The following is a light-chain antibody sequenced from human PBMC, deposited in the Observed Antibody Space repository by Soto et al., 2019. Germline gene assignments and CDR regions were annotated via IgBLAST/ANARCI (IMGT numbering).Light chain of an antibody. Sequence: QSALTQPRSVSGSPGQSVTISCIGTSSDVGGYNYVSWYQQHPGKAPQLMIYDVSKRPSGVPDRFSGSKSGNTASLTISGLQAEDEADYYCCSYAGSNIHYVFRLGTKLTVL. V-gene: IGLV2-11*01. J-gene: IGLJ1*01. CDR2: DVS. CDR1: SSDVGGYNY. CDR3: CSYAGSNIHYV.